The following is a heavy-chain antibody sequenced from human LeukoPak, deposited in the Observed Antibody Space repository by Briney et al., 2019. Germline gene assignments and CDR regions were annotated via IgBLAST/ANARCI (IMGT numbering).Heavy chain of an antibody. CDR2: ISGSGGST. Sequence: GGSLRLSCAASGFTFSSYAMSWVRQAPGKGLEWVSAISGSGGSTYYADSVKGRFTISRDNSKNTLYLQMNSLRAEDTAVYYCARDIVVVTAYFDYWGQGTLVTVSS. D-gene: IGHD2-21*02. CDR3: ARDIVVVTAYFDY. J-gene: IGHJ4*02. CDR1: GFTFSSYA. V-gene: IGHV3-23*01.